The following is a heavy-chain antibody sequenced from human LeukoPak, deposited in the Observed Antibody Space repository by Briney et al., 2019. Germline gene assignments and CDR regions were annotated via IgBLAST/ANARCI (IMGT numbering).Heavy chain of an antibody. V-gene: IGHV3-7*01. CDR3: AREATRYYDYVWGSYRLYYFDY. D-gene: IGHD3-16*02. CDR1: GFTFSSYS. J-gene: IGHJ4*02. Sequence: PGGSLRLSCAASGFTFSSYSMNWVRQAPGKGLEWVANIKQDGSEKYYVDSVKGRFTISRDNAKNSLYLQMNSLRAEDTAVYYCAREATRYYDYVWGSYRLYYFDYWGQGALVTVSS. CDR2: IKQDGSEK.